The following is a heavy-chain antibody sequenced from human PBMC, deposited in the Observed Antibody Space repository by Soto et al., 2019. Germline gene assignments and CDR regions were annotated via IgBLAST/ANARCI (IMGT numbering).Heavy chain of an antibody. CDR3: ARDRPDQYYDILTPWGIHDAFDI. D-gene: IGHD3-9*01. CDR1: GFTFSSYA. Sequence: GGSLRLSCAASGFTFSSYAMHWVRQAPGKGLEWVAVISYDGSNKYYADSVKGRFTISRDNSKNTLYLQMNSLRAEDTAVYYCARDRPDQYYDILTPWGIHDAFDIWGQGTMVTVSS. J-gene: IGHJ3*02. CDR2: ISYDGSNK. V-gene: IGHV3-30-3*01.